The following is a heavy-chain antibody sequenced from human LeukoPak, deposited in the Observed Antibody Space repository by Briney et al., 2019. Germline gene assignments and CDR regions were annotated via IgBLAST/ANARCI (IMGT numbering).Heavy chain of an antibody. V-gene: IGHV1-2*02. CDR3: ARLLGTWNTFDY. J-gene: IGHJ4*02. CDR2: INPNSGGT. Sequence: GASVKLSCKASGYTFTGDYIHWVRQAPGQGLEWMGWINPNSGGTNYAQKFQGRVPMTRDTSISTAYMELSRLRSDETALYYCARLLGTWNTFDYWGQGTLVTVPS. D-gene: IGHD1/OR15-1a*01. CDR1: GYTFTGDY.